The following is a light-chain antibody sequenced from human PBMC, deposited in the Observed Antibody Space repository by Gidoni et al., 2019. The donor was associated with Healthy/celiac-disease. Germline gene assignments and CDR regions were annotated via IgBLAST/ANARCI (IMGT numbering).Light chain of an antibody. Sequence: IQMTQSPSTLSASVGDRVTITCRASQSISSWLAWYQQKPGKAPKLLIYKASSLESGVPSRFSGSGSGTEFTLTISSLQPDDFATYYCQQYNSYSHLTFGGGTKVEIK. CDR1: QSISSW. CDR3: QQYNSYSHLT. J-gene: IGKJ4*01. CDR2: KAS. V-gene: IGKV1-5*03.